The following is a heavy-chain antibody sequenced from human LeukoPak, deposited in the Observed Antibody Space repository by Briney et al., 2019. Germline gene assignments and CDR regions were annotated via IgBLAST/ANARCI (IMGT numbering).Heavy chain of an antibody. J-gene: IGHJ4*02. D-gene: IGHD5-18*01. V-gene: IGHV3-48*03. CDR1: GFTFSSYE. CDR2: ISSSGSTI. Sequence: GGSLRLSCAASGFTFSSYEMNWVRQAPGKGLEWVSYISSSGSTIYYADSVKGRFTISRDNAKNTLFLQMNSLRAEDTAVYFCAEGSNYGFGYWGQGTLVTVSS. CDR3: AEGSNYGFGY.